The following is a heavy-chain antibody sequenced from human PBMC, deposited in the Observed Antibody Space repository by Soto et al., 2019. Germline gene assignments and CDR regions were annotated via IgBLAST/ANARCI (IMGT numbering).Heavy chain of an antibody. V-gene: IGHV1-69*13. D-gene: IGHD2-15*01. CDR1: GGTFSSYA. CDR3: ARGFRGVVTAGGAFDI. Sequence: GASVKVSCKASGGTFSSYAISWVRQAPGQGLEWMGGIIPIFGTANYAQKFQGRVTITADESTSTAYMELSSLRSEDTAVYYCARGFRGVVTAGGAFDIWGQGTMVTVSS. CDR2: IIPIFGTA. J-gene: IGHJ3*02.